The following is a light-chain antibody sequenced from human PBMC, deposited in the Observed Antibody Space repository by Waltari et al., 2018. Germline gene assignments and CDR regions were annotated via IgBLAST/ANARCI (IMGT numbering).Light chain of an antibody. CDR2: DAS. CDR3: QQRSNWKYT. J-gene: IGKJ2*01. V-gene: IGKV3-11*01. Sequence: IVLTQSPATLSLSPGERATLSCRASQSVSSYLASYQQKPGQAPRLLIYDASNRATGIPARFSGSGSGTDFTLTISSLEPEDFAVYYCQQRSNWKYTFGQGTKLEIK. CDR1: QSVSSY.